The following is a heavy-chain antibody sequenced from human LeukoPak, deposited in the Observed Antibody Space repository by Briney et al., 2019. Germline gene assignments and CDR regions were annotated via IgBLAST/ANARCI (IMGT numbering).Heavy chain of an antibody. CDR3: ARAENRAAYYYYYYMDV. J-gene: IGHJ6*03. Sequence: SETLSLTCAVSGYSISSGYYWGWIRQPPGKGLEWIGYIYYSGSTNYNPSLKSRVTISVDTSKNQFSLKLSSVTAADTAVYYCARAENRAAYYYYYYMDVWGKGTTVTVSS. V-gene: IGHV4-61*01. D-gene: IGHD1-14*01. CDR2: IYYSGST. CDR1: GYSISSGYY.